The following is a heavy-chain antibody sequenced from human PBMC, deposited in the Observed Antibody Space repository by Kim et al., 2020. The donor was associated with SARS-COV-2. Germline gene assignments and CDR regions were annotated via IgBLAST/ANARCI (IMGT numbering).Heavy chain of an antibody. V-gene: IGHV3-64D*06. CDR2: ISSNGGST. J-gene: IGHJ5*02. Sequence: GGSLRLSCSASGFTFSSYAMHWVRQAPGKGLEYVSAISSNGGSTYYADSVKGRFTISRDNSKNTLYLQMSSLRAEDTAVYYCVKDRRYYGSGSYYNDNTNNWFDPWGQGTLVTVSS. CDR1: GFTFSSYA. D-gene: IGHD3-10*01. CDR3: VKDRRYYGSGSYYNDNTNNWFDP.